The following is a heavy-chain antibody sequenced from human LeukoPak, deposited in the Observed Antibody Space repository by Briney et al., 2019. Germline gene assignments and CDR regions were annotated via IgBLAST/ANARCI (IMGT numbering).Heavy chain of an antibody. Sequence: GGSLRLSCAASGFTFSSYSMNWVRQAPGKGLEWVSSISSSSSYIYYADSVKGRFTISRDNAKNSLYLQMNSLRAEDTAVYYCARGSPVSSSYSYFDYWGQGTLVTVSS. D-gene: IGHD6-6*01. CDR1: GFTFSSYS. V-gene: IGHV3-21*01. CDR3: ARGSPVSSSYSYFDY. J-gene: IGHJ4*02. CDR2: ISSSSSYI.